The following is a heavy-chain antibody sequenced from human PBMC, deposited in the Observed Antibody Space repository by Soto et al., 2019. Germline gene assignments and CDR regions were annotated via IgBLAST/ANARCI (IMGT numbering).Heavy chain of an antibody. CDR3: STDPRVLWQHP. Sequence: EVQLVESGGGLVKPGGSLRLSCAASGFTFSDAWMNWVRQAPGKGLEWVGRIRSKTDGGTIDYAAPVKGRFTISRDDSKNTLYLQMNSLKTEDTAVYYCSTDPRVLWQHPWGQGTLVTVSS. V-gene: IGHV3-15*07. D-gene: IGHD2-8*02. CDR2: IRSKTDGGTI. J-gene: IGHJ5*02. CDR1: GFTFSDAW.